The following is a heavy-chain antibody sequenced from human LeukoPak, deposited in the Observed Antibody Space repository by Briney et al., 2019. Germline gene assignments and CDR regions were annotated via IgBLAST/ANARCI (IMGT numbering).Heavy chain of an antibody. D-gene: IGHD3/OR15-3a*01. J-gene: IGHJ4*02. V-gene: IGHV3-7*03. CDR2: IKLDGSEK. CDR3: ARDQYDTWSRRGNFDS. Sequence: GGSLRLSCVASGFSFGKYWMSWVRQAPGKGLEWVANIKLDGSEKNYVDSVKGRFTISRDNTKNSLYLQMNSLRAEDTAVFYCARDQYDTWSRRGNFDSWGQGTLVTVSS. CDR1: GFSFGKYW.